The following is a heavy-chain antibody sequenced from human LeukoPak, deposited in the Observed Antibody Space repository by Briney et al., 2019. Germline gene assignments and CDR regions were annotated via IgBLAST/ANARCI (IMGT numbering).Heavy chain of an antibody. D-gene: IGHD6-13*01. CDR3: AKGHGSSWSFSDY. J-gene: IGHJ4*02. Sequence: PGGSLRLSCAASGFTVSSKYMSWVRQAPGKGLEWVSVIYSGGSTYYADSVKGRFTISRDNSKNTLYLQMNSLRAEDTAVYYCAKGHGSSWSFSDYWGQGTLVTVSS. CDR2: IYSGGST. V-gene: IGHV3-66*01. CDR1: GFTVSSKY.